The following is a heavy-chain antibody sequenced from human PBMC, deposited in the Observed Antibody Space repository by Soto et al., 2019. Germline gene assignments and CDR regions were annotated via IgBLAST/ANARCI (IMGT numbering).Heavy chain of an antibody. V-gene: IGHV3-7*01. CDR2: IKQDGSAK. CDR3: ARHSTLGYYFEY. D-gene: IGHD3-3*02. J-gene: IGHJ4*02. CDR1: GFTFSNYW. Sequence: GGSLRLSCAASGFTFSNYWMSWVRQAPGKGLEWVANIKQDGSAKYYVDSVKGRFTISRDNAKTSLYLQMNSLRAEDTAVYYCARHSTLGYYFEYWGQGTLVTVSS.